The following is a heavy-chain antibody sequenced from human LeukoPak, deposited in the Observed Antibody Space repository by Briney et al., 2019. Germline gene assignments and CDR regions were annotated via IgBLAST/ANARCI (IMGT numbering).Heavy chain of an antibody. CDR3: ARELASYYDILTGYFPFDP. D-gene: IGHD3-9*01. V-gene: IGHV1-69*01. J-gene: IGHJ5*02. Sequence: GASVKVSCTASGGTFSSYAISWVRQAPGQGLEWMGGIIPIFGTANYAQKFQGRVTITADESTSTAYMELSSLRSEDTAVYYCARELASYYDILTGYFPFDPWGQGTLVTVSS. CDR1: GGTFSSYA. CDR2: IIPIFGTA.